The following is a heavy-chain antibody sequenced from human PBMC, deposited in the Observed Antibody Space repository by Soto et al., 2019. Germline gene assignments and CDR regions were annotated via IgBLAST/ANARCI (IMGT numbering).Heavy chain of an antibody. CDR1: GGTFSSYA. CDR3: ARDVAGIVATISVGNWFDP. V-gene: IGHV1-69*01. CDR2: IIPIFGTA. J-gene: IGHJ5*02. D-gene: IGHD5-12*01. Sequence: QVQLVQSGAEVKKPGSSVKVSCKASGGTFSSYAISWVRQAPGQGLEWMGGIIPIFGTANYAQTFQGRVTITADESTSTAYMELSSLRSADTAVYYCARDVAGIVATISVGNWFDPWGQGTLVTVSS.